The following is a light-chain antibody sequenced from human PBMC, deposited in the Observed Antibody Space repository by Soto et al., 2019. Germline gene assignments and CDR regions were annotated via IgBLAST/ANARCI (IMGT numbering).Light chain of an antibody. V-gene: IGKV3-11*01. J-gene: IGKJ4*01. Sequence: EIVLTQSQATLSLSPGERATLSCRASQSVSTYLAWYQQKPGQAPRLLIYDASNRATGIPARFSGSGFGTDFTLTISRLEAEDFAVYYCQQRSKWPLTIGGGTKVEIK. CDR3: QQRSKWPLT. CDR2: DAS. CDR1: QSVSTY.